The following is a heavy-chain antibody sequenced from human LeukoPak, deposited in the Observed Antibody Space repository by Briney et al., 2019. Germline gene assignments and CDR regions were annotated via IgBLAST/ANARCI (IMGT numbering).Heavy chain of an antibody. CDR1: GFTFSSYD. V-gene: IGHV3-13*01. D-gene: IGHD3-10*01. J-gene: IGHJ4*02. CDR2: IGTAGDT. Sequence: PGGSLRLSCAASGFTFSSYDMHWVRQATGKGLEWVSAIGTAGDTYYPGSVKGRFTISRENAKNSLYLQMNSLRAGDTAVYYCARAGFGELYDYWGQGTLVTVPS. CDR3: ARAGFGELYDY.